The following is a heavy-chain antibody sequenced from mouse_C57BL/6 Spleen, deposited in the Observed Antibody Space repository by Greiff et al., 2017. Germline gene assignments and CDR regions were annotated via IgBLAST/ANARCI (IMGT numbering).Heavy chain of an antibody. D-gene: IGHD1-1*01. J-gene: IGHJ2*01. CDR3: ARIYYGSSYGYFDY. CDR1: GYTFTGYW. Sequence: QVQLQQSGAELMKPGASVKLSCKATGYTFTGYWIEWVKQRPGHGLEWIGEILPGSGSTNYNGKFKGKATFTADTSSNTAYMQLSSLTTEDSAIYYCARIYYGSSYGYFDYWGQGTTLTVSS. CDR2: ILPGSGST. V-gene: IGHV1-9*01.